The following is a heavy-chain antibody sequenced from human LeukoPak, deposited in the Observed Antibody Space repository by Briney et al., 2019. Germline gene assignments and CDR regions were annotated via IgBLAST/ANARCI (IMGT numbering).Heavy chain of an antibody. V-gene: IGHV3-43*01. Sequence: GGSLRLSCAASGFTFDDYTMHWVRQTPGKGLEWVSLISWDGSSTLYADSVKGRFTISRDNSKNSLFLQMNTLRTEDTALYYCAKAEQQLSYTYDAFDIWGQGTMVTVSS. J-gene: IGHJ3*02. CDR3: AKAEQQLSYTYDAFDI. CDR2: ISWDGSST. D-gene: IGHD6-13*01. CDR1: GFTFDDYT.